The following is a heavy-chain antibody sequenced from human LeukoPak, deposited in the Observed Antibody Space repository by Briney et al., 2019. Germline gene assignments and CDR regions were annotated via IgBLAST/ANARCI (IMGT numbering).Heavy chain of an antibody. J-gene: IGHJ5*02. CDR3: ARYMDIFNWFDP. CDR1: GGSLSSYY. CDR2: IYTSGST. Sequence: SETLSLTCTVSGGSLSSYYWNWIRQPAGKGLEWIGRIYTSGSTNYNPSLKSRVTISVDTSKNQFSLKLSSVTAADTAVYYCARYMDIFNWFDPWGQGTLVTVSS. V-gene: IGHV4-59*10. D-gene: IGHD2-2*03.